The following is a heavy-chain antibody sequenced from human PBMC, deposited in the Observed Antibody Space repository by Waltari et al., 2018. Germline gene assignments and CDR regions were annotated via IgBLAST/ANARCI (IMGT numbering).Heavy chain of an antibody. J-gene: IGHJ2*01. V-gene: IGHV3-23*04. D-gene: IGHD3-22*01. Sequence: EVQLVESGGTLIQPGGSLRLSCAASGFTFSSYAMNWVRQAPGKGLDWVSAMSGGGGSANYADSVGGRFTTSRDNSKDILYLQMNSLRVEDTAVYHCAKDTVIIWNRVDQGGHFDLWGRGTLVTVSS. CDR1: GFTFSSYA. CDR2: MSGGGGSA. CDR3: AKDTVIIWNRVDQGGHFDL.